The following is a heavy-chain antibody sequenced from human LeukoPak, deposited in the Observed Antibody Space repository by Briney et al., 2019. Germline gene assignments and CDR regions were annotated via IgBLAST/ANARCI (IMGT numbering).Heavy chain of an antibody. CDR2: INHSGST. V-gene: IGHV4-34*01. J-gene: IGHJ5*02. CDR1: GGSFSGYY. Sequence: SETLSLTCAVYGGSFSGYYWSWIRQPPGKGLEWIGEINHSGSTNYNPSLKSRVTMSVDTSKNQFSLKLSSVTAADTAVYYCARDRYYYDSSAPGWFDPWGQGTLVTVSS. D-gene: IGHD3-22*01. CDR3: ARDRYYYDSSAPGWFDP.